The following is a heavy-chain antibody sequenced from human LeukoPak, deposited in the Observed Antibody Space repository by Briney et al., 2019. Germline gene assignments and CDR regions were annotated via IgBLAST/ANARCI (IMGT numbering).Heavy chain of an antibody. CDR1: GGSISSSSYY. Sequence: PSETLSLTCTVSGGSISSSSYYWGWIRQPPGKGLEWIGSIYYSGSTYYNPSLKSRVTISVDTSKNQFSLKLSSVTAADTAVYYCARGAFEGGATRDAFDIWGQGTMVTVSS. CDR2: IYYSGST. V-gene: IGHV4-39*01. D-gene: IGHD1-26*01. J-gene: IGHJ3*02. CDR3: ARGAFEGGATRDAFDI.